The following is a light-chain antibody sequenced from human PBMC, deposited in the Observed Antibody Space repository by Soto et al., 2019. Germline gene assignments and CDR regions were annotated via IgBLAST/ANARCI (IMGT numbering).Light chain of an antibody. Sequence: QPASVSGSPGQSITISCTGTSSDVGGHDYVSWYQQYPGKAPKLMIYDVSNRPSGVSIRFSASKSGNTASLTISGLQAEDEADYYCSSYTSSSSLVLFGGGTKLTVL. J-gene: IGLJ2*01. CDR1: SSDVGGHDY. CDR2: DVS. V-gene: IGLV2-14*03. CDR3: SSYTSSSSLVL.